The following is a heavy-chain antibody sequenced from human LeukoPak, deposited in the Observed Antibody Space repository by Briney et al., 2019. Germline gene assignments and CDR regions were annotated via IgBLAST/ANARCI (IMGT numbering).Heavy chain of an antibody. V-gene: IGHV1-18*01. Sequence: GSSVKVSCKASRATFSNYAISWVRQAPGQGLEWMGWISAYNGNTNYAQKLQGRVTMTTDTSTSTAYMELRSLRSDDTAVYYCARGEIFRSSPDIDYWGQGTLVTVSS. D-gene: IGHD6-6*01. CDR1: RATFSNYA. CDR2: ISAYNGNT. J-gene: IGHJ4*02. CDR3: ARGEIFRSSPDIDY.